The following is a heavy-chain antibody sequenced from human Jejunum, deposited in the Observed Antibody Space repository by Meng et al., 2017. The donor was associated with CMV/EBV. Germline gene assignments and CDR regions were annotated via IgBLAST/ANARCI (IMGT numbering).Heavy chain of an antibody. CDR2: ISPYNDNA. CDR3: ARVFGVAYFDS. V-gene: IGHV1-18*01. J-gene: IGHJ4*02. Sequence: TWVRRAPGQGLEWMGYISPYNDNANYAQKFQGRVTMTRDTSTNTAYMELRSLRADDTAVYYCARVFGVAYFDSWGQGTLVTVSS. D-gene: IGHD3-3*01.